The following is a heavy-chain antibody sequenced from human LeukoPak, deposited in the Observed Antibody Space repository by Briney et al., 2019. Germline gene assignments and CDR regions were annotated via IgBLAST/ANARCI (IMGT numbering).Heavy chain of an antibody. J-gene: IGHJ4*02. CDR2: IYHSGST. D-gene: IGHD3-3*01. CDR3: ARDRRSVVFGNPPPAPDY. Sequence: SETLSLTCTVSGGSISSYYWSWIRQPPGKGLEWIGYIYHSGSTYYNPSLKSRVTISVDRSKNQFSLKLSSVTAADTAVYYCARDRRSVVFGNPPPAPDYWGQGTLVTVSS. CDR1: GGSISSYY. V-gene: IGHV4-59*12.